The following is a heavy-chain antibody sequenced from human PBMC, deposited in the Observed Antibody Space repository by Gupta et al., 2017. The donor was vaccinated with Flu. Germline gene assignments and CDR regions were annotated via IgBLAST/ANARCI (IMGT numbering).Heavy chain of an antibody. CDR2: MYNSGTT. J-gene: IGHJ3*02. CDR3: ARDGSGRSFQI. Sequence: QVQLQESGPGLVKPSETLSLTCSVSGGSIGDEYWSWVRQPPGKGLEWIAYMYNSGTTKYNPSLTSRVSISVDTSKSQFSLKLKSVTAADTAVYYCARDGSGRSFQIWGQGIKVTVSS. D-gene: IGHD6-19*01. V-gene: IGHV4-4*08. CDR1: GGSIGDEY.